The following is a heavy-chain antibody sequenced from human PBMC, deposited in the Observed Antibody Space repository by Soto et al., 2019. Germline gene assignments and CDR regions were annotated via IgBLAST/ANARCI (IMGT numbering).Heavy chain of an antibody. CDR3: AREVGEVDYSSSSDAFDI. Sequence: QVQLQESGPGLVKPSQTLSLTCSVSGGSISGGDYYWSWIRQPPGKGLEWIAYIYYSGIIYYNPSLKSRVTMSRDTSKNQFFLNLDSVTAADTAVYYCAREVGEVDYSSSSDAFDIWGQGTMVTVSS. CDR2: IYYSGII. J-gene: IGHJ3*02. CDR1: GGSISGGDYY. D-gene: IGHD6-6*01. V-gene: IGHV4-30-4*01.